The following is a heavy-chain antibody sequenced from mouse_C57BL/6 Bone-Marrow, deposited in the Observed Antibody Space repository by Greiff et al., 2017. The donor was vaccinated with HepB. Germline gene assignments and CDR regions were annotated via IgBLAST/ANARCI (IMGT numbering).Heavy chain of an antibody. CDR2: ISGGGGNT. CDR1: GFTFSSYT. J-gene: IGHJ1*03. CDR3: ARWSLLRLWYFDV. D-gene: IGHD1-1*01. V-gene: IGHV5-9*04. Sequence: EVQLQESGGGLVKPGGSLKLSCAASGFTFSSYTMSWVRQTPEKRLEWVATISGGGGNTYYPDSVKGRFTISRDNAKNTLYLQMSSLRSEDTALYYCARWSLLRLWYFDVWGTGTTVTVSS.